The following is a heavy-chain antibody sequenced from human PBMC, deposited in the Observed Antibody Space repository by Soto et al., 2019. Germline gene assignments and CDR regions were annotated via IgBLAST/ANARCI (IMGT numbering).Heavy chain of an antibody. Sequence: QLQLQESGPGLVKPSETLSLTCTVSGASIISTTKYWGWIRQPPGRGLEWIGTISSIGSTYYNPSLEARVTISVDTSKNQFSLKVTSVTAADTGLYYCARQDHGDYEFFFDYWGQGTLVTVSS. CDR2: ISSIGST. CDR3: ARQDHGDYEFFFDY. D-gene: IGHD4-17*01. CDR1: GASIISTTKY. V-gene: IGHV4-39*01. J-gene: IGHJ4*02.